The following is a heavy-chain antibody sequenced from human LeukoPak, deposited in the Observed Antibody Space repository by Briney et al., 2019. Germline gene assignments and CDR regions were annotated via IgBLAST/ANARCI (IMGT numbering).Heavy chain of an antibody. CDR3: AKGRRAAGNRDAFDI. V-gene: IGHV3-23*01. D-gene: IGHD6-13*01. J-gene: IGHJ3*02. Sequence: PGGSLRLSCAASGFTFRNYEMNWVRQAPGKGLEWVSSISGSGGTTNYADSVKGRFTISRDNSKNTLYLQMNSLRAEDTAVYYCAKGRRAAGNRDAFDIWGQGTMVTVSS. CDR2: ISGSGGTT. CDR1: GFTFRNYE.